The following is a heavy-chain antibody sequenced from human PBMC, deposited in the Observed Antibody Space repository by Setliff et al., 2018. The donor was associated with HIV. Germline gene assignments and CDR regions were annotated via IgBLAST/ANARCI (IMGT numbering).Heavy chain of an antibody. CDR3: ARAPYSAYDYTSFHT. D-gene: IGHD5-12*01. CDR1: NDSNTSFY. J-gene: IGHJ3*01. Sequence: NPSETLSLTCTVSNDSNTSFYWTWIRQPPGKGLEWIGYIYTSGSSNYNPSLKSRVTFSIDTSKNQFSLKLDSVTAADTAVYYCARAPYSAYDYTSFHTWGQGTMVTVS. CDR2: IYTSGSS. V-gene: IGHV4-4*08.